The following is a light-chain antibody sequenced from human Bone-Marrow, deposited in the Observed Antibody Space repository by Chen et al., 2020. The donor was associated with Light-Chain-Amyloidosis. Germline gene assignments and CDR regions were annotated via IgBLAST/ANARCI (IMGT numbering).Light chain of an antibody. CDR2: RDT. CDR3: QSADSSGTYEVI. Sequence: SYELTQPPSVSVSPRQTARITCSGDDLPTKYAYWYQQNPGQAPVLVIHRDTERPSGISERFSGSSSGTTATLTISGVQAEDEADYHCQSADSSGTYEVIFGGGTKLTVL. V-gene: IGLV3-25*03. CDR1: DLPTKY. J-gene: IGLJ2*01.